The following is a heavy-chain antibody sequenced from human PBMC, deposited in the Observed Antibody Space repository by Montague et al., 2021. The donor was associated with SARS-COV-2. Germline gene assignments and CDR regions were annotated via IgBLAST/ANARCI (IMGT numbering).Heavy chain of an antibody. Sequence: SETLSLTCTVSGGSISSYYWSWIRQPPGKGLEWIGYIYYSGSTNYNPSFKSRVTIPVDTSKNQFSLKLSSVTAADTAVYYCARGSGWMGNAFDIWGQGTMVTVSS. CDR2: IYYSGST. CDR3: ARGSGWMGNAFDI. D-gene: IGHD6-19*01. J-gene: IGHJ3*02. V-gene: IGHV4-59*01. CDR1: GGSISSYY.